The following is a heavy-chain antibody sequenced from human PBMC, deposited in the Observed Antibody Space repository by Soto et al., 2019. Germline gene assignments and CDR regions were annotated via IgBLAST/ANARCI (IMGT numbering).Heavy chain of an antibody. CDR2: ISAYNDYT. D-gene: IGHD3-16*01. V-gene: IGHV1-18*01. J-gene: IGHJ6*02. CDR3: ARGGYYDNAWGKLSHYGLDV. Sequence: QVQLVQSAAEVKKPGASVKVSCKASGYTFIRYGITWVRQAPGQGLEWMGWISAYNDYTIYAQKLQGRVTMTTETSTRTVYMELRSLKSGDTAVYYCARGGYYDNAWGKLSHYGLDVWGQGSSVTVSS. CDR1: GYTFIRYG.